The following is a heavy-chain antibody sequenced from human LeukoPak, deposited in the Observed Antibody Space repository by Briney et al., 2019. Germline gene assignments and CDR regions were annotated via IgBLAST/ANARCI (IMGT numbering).Heavy chain of an antibody. CDR2: IDPSDSYT. CDR1: GYSFTSYW. Sequence: GESLKISCKGSGYSFTSYWISCVRQMPGKGLERMGRIDPSDSYTNYSPSFQRHVTISADKSISTAYLEWSSLKASDSGMYYCARHVHRYCSSTSCLPLVYWRQGTLVSASS. V-gene: IGHV5-10-1*01. CDR3: ARHVHRYCSSTSCLPLVY. J-gene: IGHJ4*02. D-gene: IGHD2-2*01.